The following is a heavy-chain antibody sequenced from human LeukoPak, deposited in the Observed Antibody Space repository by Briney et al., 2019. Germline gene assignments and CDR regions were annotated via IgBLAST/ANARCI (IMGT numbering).Heavy chain of an antibody. Sequence: GGSLRLSCAASGFTFSSYAMSWVRQAPGKGLEWVAVISYDGSNKYYADSVKGRFTISRDNSKNTLYLQMNSLRAEDTAVYYCAKPHISWPLDYWGQGTLVTVSS. V-gene: IGHV3-30*18. D-gene: IGHD6-13*01. J-gene: IGHJ4*02. CDR1: GFTFSSYA. CDR3: AKPHISWPLDY. CDR2: ISYDGSNK.